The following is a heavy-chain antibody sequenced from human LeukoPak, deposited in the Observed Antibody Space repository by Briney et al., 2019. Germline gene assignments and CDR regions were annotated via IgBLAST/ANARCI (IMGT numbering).Heavy chain of an antibody. CDR1: GFTFSSYG. V-gene: IGHV3-30*18. CDR3: AKALYDDGLNFDY. CDR2: ISYDGSNK. Sequence: GGSLRLSCAASGFTFSSYGMHWVRQAPGKGLEWVAVISYDGSNKYYADSVKGRFTISRDNSKNTLYLQMNSLRAEDTAVYYCAKALYDDGLNFDYWGQGTMVTVSS. J-gene: IGHJ4*02. D-gene: IGHD2-8*01.